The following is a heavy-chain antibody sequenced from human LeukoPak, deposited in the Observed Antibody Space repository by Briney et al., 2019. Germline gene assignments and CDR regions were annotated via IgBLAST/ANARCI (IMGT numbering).Heavy chain of an antibody. Sequence: SETLSLTCTVSGGSISSSSYYWGWIRQPPGKGLEWIGSIYYSGSTYYNPTLKSRVTISVDTSKNQFSLKLSSVTAADTAVYYCARQMPYYDFWSGYYTQSGPDYWGQGTLVTVSS. D-gene: IGHD3-3*01. V-gene: IGHV4-39*01. CDR3: ARQMPYYDFWSGYYTQSGPDY. CDR1: GGSISSSSYY. CDR2: IYYSGST. J-gene: IGHJ4*02.